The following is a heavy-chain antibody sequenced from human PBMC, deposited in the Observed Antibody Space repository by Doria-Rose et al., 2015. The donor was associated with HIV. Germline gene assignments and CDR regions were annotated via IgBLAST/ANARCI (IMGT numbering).Heavy chain of an antibody. J-gene: IGHJ4*02. CDR2: IFSDDER. D-gene: IGHD6-13*01. CDR1: GVSLSSPGMG. CDR3: ARIKSSRWYHKYYFDF. V-gene: IGHV2-26*01. Sequence: QITLKESSPVLVKPTETLTLTCTVSGVSLSSPGMGVSWIRQPPGKVLEWLANIFSDDERSYKTSLKSRLTISRCTSKSQVVLTMTDIDPVDTATYYCARIKSSRWYHKYYFDFWGQGTLVIVSA.